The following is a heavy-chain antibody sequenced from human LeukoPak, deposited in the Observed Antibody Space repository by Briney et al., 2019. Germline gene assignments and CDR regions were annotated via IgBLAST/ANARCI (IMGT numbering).Heavy chain of an antibody. CDR1: GFTFSNAW. V-gene: IGHV3-15*01. CDR3: TPDLWFGTGFWFDP. D-gene: IGHD3-10*01. CDR2: IKSKTDGGTT. J-gene: IGHJ5*02. Sequence: GGSLRLSCAASGFTFSNAWMSWVRQAPGKGLEWVGRIKSKTDGGTTDYAAPVEGRFTISRDDSINTLYLQMNSLKTEDTAVYYCTPDLWFGTGFWFDPWGPGTLVTVSS.